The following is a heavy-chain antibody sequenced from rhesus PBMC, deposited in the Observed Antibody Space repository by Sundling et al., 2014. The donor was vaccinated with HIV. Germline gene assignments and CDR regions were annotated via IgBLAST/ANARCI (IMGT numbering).Heavy chain of an antibody. J-gene: IGHJ4*01. D-gene: IGHD5-12*01. CDR2: IYGGGGST. CDR1: GGSISESFY. V-gene: IGHV4-106*01. CDR3: ARPREYRYNYDY. Sequence: QVQLQESGPGLLKPSETLPLTCAVSGGSISESFYWSWIRQSPGKGLEWIGYIYGGGGSTYYNPSLESRVTISKDTSKNQFSLRLTSATVADTAVYYCARPREYRYNYDYWGQGLLVTVSS.